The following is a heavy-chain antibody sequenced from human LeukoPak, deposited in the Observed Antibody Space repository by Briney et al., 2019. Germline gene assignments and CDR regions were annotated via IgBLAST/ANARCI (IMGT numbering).Heavy chain of an antibody. Sequence: SETLSLTCTVSGYSISSGYYWGWIRQPPGKGLEWIGSIYYSGSTYYNPSPKSRVTISVDTSKNQFSLKLSSVTAADTAVYYCARETSQKGAHYMDVWGKGTTVTISS. CDR1: GYSISSGYY. V-gene: IGHV4-38-2*02. CDR2: IYYSGST. D-gene: IGHD3-16*01. J-gene: IGHJ6*03. CDR3: ARETSQKGAHYMDV.